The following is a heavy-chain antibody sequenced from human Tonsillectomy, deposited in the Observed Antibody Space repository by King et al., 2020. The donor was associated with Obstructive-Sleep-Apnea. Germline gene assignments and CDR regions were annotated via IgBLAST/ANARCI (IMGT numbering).Heavy chain of an antibody. CDR1: GFTFSKAW. CDR2: IKSKNNGETT. V-gene: IGHV3-15*01. Sequence: VQLVESGGGLVKPGGSLRLSCAASGFTFSKAWMSWVRQAPGKGLEWVGRIKSKNNGETTNYAAPVKGGFTISRDDSTNTLYLQMNSLKTEDTAVYYCTTDKRYWGQGTLVTVSS. J-gene: IGHJ4*02. CDR3: TTDKRY.